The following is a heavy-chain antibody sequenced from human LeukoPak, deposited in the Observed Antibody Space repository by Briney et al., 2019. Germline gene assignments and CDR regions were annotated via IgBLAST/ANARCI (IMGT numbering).Heavy chain of an antibody. CDR3: ARGGYDSDFDY. D-gene: IGHD3-3*01. Sequence: SETLSLTCTVSGGSISTYYWSWIQLPPGKGLEWIAYIYFTGRTQYNPSLKSRVTISEDTSKNQFSLRLSSVTPADTAVYYCARGGYDSDFDYWGQGTLVTVSS. V-gene: IGHV4-59*01. CDR1: GGSISTYY. CDR2: IYFTGRT. J-gene: IGHJ4*02.